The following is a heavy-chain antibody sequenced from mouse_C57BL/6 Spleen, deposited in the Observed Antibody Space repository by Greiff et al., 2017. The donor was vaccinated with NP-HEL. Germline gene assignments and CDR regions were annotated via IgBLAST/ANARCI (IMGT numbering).Heavy chain of an antibody. V-gene: IGHV5-6*01. CDR1: GFTFSSYG. CDR2: ISSGGSYT. J-gene: IGHJ1*03. CDR3: ARGGVTVWYFDV. D-gene: IGHD2-2*01. Sequence: EVKLMESGGDLVKPGGSLKLSCAASGFTFSSYGMSWVRQTPDKRLEWVATISSGGSYTYYPDSVKGRFTISRDNAKNTLYLQMSSLKSEDTAMYYCARGGVTVWYFDVWGTGTTVTVSS.